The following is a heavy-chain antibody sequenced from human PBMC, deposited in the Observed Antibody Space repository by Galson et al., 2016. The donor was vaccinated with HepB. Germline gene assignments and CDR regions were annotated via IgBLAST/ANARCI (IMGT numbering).Heavy chain of an antibody. CDR2: IAAYHGDT. J-gene: IGHJ6*02. CDR1: GYPFMSYA. D-gene: IGHD3-3*01. V-gene: IGHV1-18*04. CDR3: AKGTTGFHSSFGVVTYGMDV. Sequence: SVKVSCKASGYPFMSYAITWVRQSRGKGLEWVGWIAAYHGDTEYAQKLRDRVTLTTDTSTNTAHMELRSLTSDDTAVYYCAKGTTGFHSSFGVVTYGMDVWGQGTTVTVSS.